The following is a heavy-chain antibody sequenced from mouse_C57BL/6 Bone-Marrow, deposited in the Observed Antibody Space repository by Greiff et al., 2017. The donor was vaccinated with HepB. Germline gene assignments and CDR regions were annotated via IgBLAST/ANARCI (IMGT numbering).Heavy chain of an antibody. J-gene: IGHJ4*01. CDR3: ARSGGSSLYYYAMDY. Sequence: VKLVESGAELARPGASVKLSCKASGYTFTSYGISWVKQRTGQGLEWIGEIYPRSGNTYYNEKFKGKATLTADKSSSTAYMELRSLTSEDSAVYFCARSGGSSLYYYAMDYWGQGTSVTVSS. CDR2: IYPRSGNT. D-gene: IGHD1-1*01. V-gene: IGHV1-81*01. CDR1: GYTFTSYG.